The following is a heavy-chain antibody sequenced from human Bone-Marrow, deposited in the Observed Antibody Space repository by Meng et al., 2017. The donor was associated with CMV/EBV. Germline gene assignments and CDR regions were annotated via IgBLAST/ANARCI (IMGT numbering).Heavy chain of an antibody. CDR2: MNPNSGNT. D-gene: IGHD6-19*01. J-gene: IGHJ4*02. V-gene: IGHV1-8*01. Sequence: QVQLVQSGAEVTKPGASVKVSCKASGYTFTSYDINSVRQAAGQGLEWMGWMNPNSGNTDYAQKFQGRVTMTRNISKSTAYMDLSSLRSEDTAVYYCATGVADFEYWGQGTLVTVSS. CDR1: GYTFTSYD. CDR3: ATGVADFEY.